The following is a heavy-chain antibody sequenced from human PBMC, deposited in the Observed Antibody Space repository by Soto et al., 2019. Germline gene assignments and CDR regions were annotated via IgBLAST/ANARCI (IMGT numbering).Heavy chain of an antibody. CDR3: AKYRRPGGGYYYYSVMDV. CDR2: ISGSGGST. CDR1: GFTFSSYA. J-gene: IGHJ6*04. Sequence: GGSLRLSCAASGFTFSSYAMSWVRQAPGKGLEWVSAISGSGGSTYYADSVKGRFTISRDNSKNTLYLQMNSLRAEDTAVYYLAKYRRPGGGYYYYSVMDVWAKGTTVTASS. V-gene: IGHV3-23*01. D-gene: IGHD1-26*01.